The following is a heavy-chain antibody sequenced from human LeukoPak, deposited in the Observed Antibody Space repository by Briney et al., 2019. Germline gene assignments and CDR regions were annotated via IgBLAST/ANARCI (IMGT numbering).Heavy chain of an antibody. CDR2: TYYRSKWYT. V-gene: IGHV6-1*01. CDR3: ASSSLRGSDAFDI. J-gene: IGHJ3*02. Sequence: SQTLSLTCAISGDIVSINNAAWNWISQYPSRALEWLGGTYYRSKWYTDYAVSVSSRITINPDASKNQFSLQLNSVTPEDTAVYYCASSSLRGSDAFDIWGQGTMVTVSS. D-gene: IGHD3-16*01. CDR1: GDIVSINNAA.